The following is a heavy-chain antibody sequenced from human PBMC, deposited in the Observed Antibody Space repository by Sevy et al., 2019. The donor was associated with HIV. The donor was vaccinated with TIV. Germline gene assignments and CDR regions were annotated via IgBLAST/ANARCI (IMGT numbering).Heavy chain of an antibody. CDR2: ISGSGGST. Sequence: GGSLRLSCAASGFTFSSYAMSWVRQPPGKGLEWVSAISGSGGSTYYADSVKGRFTISRDNSKNTLYLQMNSLGAEDTAVYYCAKEGRVTYYYYSSGYYYVDYWGQGTLVTVSS. CDR3: AKEGRVTYYYYSSGYYYVDY. V-gene: IGHV3-23*01. CDR1: GFTFSSYA. D-gene: IGHD3-22*01. J-gene: IGHJ4*02.